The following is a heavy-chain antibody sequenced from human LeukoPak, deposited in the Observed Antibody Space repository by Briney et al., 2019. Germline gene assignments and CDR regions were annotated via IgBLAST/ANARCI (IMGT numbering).Heavy chain of an antibody. J-gene: IGHJ4*02. CDR3: ARGGYCGGDCYFYY. D-gene: IGHD2-21*02. CDR2: IYYSGST. V-gene: IGHV4-39*07. CDR1: GGSISSSSYY. Sequence: TSETLSLTCTVSGGSISSSSYYWGWIRQPPGKGLEWIGSIYYSGSTYYNPSLKSRVTISVDTSKNQFSLRLSSVTAADTAVYYCARGGYCGGDCYFYYWGQGTLVTVSS.